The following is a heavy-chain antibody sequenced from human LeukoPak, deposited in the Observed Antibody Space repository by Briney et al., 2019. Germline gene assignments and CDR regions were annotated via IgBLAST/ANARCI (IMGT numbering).Heavy chain of an antibody. V-gene: IGHV1-69*05. CDR3: ARDRTEYSSSSAYYYYYYMDV. J-gene: IGHJ6*03. Sequence: ASVKVSCKASGGTFSSYAISWVRQAPGQGLEWMGRIIPIFGTANYAQKFQGRVTITTDESTSTAYMELSSLRSEDTAVYYCARDRTEYSSSSAYYYYYYMDVWGKGTTVTVSS. CDR1: GGTFSSYA. D-gene: IGHD6-6*01. CDR2: IIPIFGTA.